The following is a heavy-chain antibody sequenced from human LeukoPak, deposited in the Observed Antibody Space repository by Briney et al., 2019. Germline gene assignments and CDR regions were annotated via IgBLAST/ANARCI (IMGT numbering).Heavy chain of an antibody. D-gene: IGHD1-7*01. CDR2: IYHSGST. V-gene: IGHV4-38-2*02. CDR3: ARTLELDWFDP. CDR1: GYSISSGYY. J-gene: IGHJ5*02. Sequence: SETLSLTCTVSGYSISSGYYWGWIRQPPGKGLEWIGSIYHSGSTYYNPSLKSRVTISVDTSKNQFSLKLSSVAAADTAVYYCARTLELDWFDPWGQGTLVTVSS.